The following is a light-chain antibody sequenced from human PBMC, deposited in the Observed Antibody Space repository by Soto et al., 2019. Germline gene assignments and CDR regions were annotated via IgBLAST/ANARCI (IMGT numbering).Light chain of an antibody. CDR2: EVS. CDR1: SSDVGGYNY. Sequence: QSALTQPASVSGSPGQSITISCTGTSSDVGGYNYVSWYQQHPGKAPKLMIYEVSNRPSGVSNRFSGSKSGNTASLTISGLQAEDEADYYCSSYTSSSTLFSVFGTGTEVTVL. V-gene: IGLV2-14*01. CDR3: SSYTSSSTLFSV. J-gene: IGLJ1*01.